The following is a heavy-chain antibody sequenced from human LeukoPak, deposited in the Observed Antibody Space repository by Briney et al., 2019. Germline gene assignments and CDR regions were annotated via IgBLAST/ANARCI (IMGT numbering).Heavy chain of an antibody. D-gene: IGHD3-16*01. J-gene: IGHJ3*01. CDR1: GFTFSDYS. CDR2: ISSSSSTI. V-gene: IGHV3-48*01. CDR3: VRVGGAFDL. Sequence: PGGSLRLSCAASGFTFSDYSMNWVRQAPGEGLEWISYISSSSSTIYYADSVKGRFTISRDNAKKSLYMQMNSLRAEDTAVYYCVRVGGAFDLWGQGTRVSVSS.